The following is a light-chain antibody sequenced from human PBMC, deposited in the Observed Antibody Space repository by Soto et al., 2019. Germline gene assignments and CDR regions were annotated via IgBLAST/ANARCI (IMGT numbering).Light chain of an antibody. CDR3: QHYNSYPIT. Sequence: DIQMTQSPSSVSASVGDRVTITCRASQGLSTYLAWYQQKPGKAPKLLIYAASNLQSGVPSRFSGSGSGTDFTLTISSLQPEDFATYYCQHYNSYPITFGQGTRLEIK. CDR1: QGLSTY. CDR2: AAS. J-gene: IGKJ5*01. V-gene: IGKV1D-16*01.